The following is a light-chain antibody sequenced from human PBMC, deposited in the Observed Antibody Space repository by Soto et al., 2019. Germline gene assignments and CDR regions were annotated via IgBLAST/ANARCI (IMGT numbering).Light chain of an antibody. V-gene: IGKV1-27*01. CDR3: QKYDSAPLT. Sequence: DIQMTRSPSSLTASIGDRVTISCRASQGFSNSLAWYQQKPGKVPTLLIYGASILQSGVPSRFSGSGSGTEFTLTISCLQPEDVATYFCQKYDSAPLTFGGGTKVEIK. J-gene: IGKJ4*01. CDR2: GAS. CDR1: QGFSNS.